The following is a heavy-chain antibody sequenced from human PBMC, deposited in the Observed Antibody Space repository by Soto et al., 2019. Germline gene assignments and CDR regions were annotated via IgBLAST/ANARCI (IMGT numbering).Heavy chain of an antibody. CDR2: IIPICGTA. J-gene: IGHJ5*02. CDR3: ATEGEAYCGGDCYYKGRRWFDP. CDR1: GGTFSSYA. V-gene: IGHV1-69*01. D-gene: IGHD2-21*02. Sequence: QVQLAQSGAEVTKPGSSVKVSCKASGGTFSSYAISWVRQAPGQRLEWMGGIIPICGTANYAQKYQGRGTITADESTSTAYMELSSLRSEDAAVYYCATEGEAYCGGDCYYKGRRWFDPWGQGTLVTVSS.